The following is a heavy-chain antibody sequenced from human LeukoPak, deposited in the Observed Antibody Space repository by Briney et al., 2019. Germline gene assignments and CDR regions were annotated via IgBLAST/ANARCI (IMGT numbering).Heavy chain of an antibody. CDR1: GFSLTSSPVG. J-gene: IGHJ4*02. V-gene: IGHV2-5*02. Sequence: SGPALVEPTQTPTLTCSFSGFSLTSSPVGVGWIRQPPGKALEWLAFSYWDDDNRYRPSLKSRLTAMKDTSKSHVVLIMTNMDPADTGTYYCAHRRDYAGDWDGGSFDFWGQGIVVTVSS. CDR2: SYWDDDN. D-gene: IGHD2-21*02. CDR3: AHRRDYAGDWDGGSFDF.